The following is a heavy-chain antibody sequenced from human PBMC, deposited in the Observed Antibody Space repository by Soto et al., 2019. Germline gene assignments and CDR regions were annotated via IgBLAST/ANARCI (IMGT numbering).Heavy chain of an antibody. CDR3: ARDSVTTGALFDH. CDR2: INAADGNT. J-gene: IGHJ4*02. CDR1: GYIFTNYA. D-gene: IGHD4-17*01. Sequence: QVQLVQSGAEVKKPGASVKVSCKASGYIFTNYAIHWVRQAPGQRLEWMGWINAADGNTRYSQNFQGRVTITRDTSATTAHMELSSLRSEDTAVFYCARDSVTTGALFDHWGQGTLVTVSS. V-gene: IGHV1-3*01.